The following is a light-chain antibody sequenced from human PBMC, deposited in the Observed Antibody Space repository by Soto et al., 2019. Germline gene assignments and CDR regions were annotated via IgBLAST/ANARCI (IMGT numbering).Light chain of an antibody. J-gene: IGKJ1*01. CDR1: QSVTSNY. CDR3: QQYGTSPWT. Sequence: EIVLTQSPGTLSLSPGERATLSCRASQSVTSNYLAWYQQKPGQAPRLLIYGASSRATGIPDRFTGSGSGTDFTLTISRLEPEDFAVYYCQQYGTSPWTLPKGNKVEIK. CDR2: GAS. V-gene: IGKV3-20*01.